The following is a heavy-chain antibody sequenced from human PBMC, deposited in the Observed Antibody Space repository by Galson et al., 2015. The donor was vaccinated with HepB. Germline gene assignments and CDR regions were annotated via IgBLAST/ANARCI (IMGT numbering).Heavy chain of an antibody. CDR3: AKASGGRHYYYGMDV. Sequence: SLRLSCAASGFTFSSYGMHWVRQAPGKGLEWVAVISYDGSNKYYADSVKGRFTISRDNSKNTLYLQMNSLRAEDTAVYYCAKASGGRHYYYGMDVWGQGTTVTVSS. V-gene: IGHV3-30*18. CDR2: ISYDGSNK. J-gene: IGHJ6*02. D-gene: IGHD2-15*01. CDR1: GFTFSSYG.